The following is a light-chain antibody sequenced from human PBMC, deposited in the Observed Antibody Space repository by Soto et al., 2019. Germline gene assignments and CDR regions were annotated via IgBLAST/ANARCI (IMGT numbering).Light chain of an antibody. J-gene: IGLJ1*01. CDR2: DVT. Sequence: QSALTQPPSVSGSPGQSVTITCTGTTSDIGGYKYVSWYQQLPGKAPKLMIFDVTKRPSGVPDRFSGSNSGNTASLTISGTQAEDDAIYYCCSYARTTHVFGTGTKLTVL. V-gene: IGLV2-11*01. CDR3: CSYARTTHV. CDR1: TSDIGGYKY.